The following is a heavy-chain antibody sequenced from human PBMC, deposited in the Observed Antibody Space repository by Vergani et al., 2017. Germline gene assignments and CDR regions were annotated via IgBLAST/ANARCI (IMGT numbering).Heavy chain of an antibody. CDR1: RSTFNTYG. CDR2: IYYDGSNA. J-gene: IGHJ6*03. Sequence: QGQLVESGGGIVQPGRSLTLSCVASRSTFNTYGMHWVRQAPGKGLEWVGLIYYDGSNAYYADSVKGRFTISRDNSKNTLYLQMSSLRAEDTAVYYCARDQVPAAIRLNVGNYMDVWGKGTTVIVSS. CDR3: ARDQVPAAIRLNVGNYMDV. D-gene: IGHD2-2*02. V-gene: IGHV3-33*01.